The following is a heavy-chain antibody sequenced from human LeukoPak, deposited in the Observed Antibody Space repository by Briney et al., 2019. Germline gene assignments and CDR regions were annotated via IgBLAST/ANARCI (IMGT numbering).Heavy chain of an antibody. J-gene: IGHJ4*02. D-gene: IGHD7-27*01. CDR3: ARDGATGVLDH. CDR2: IYYSGST. CDR1: GGSIRSAGYS. V-gene: IGHV4-31*03. Sequence: PSETLSLTCTVSGGSIRSAGYSWYWIRQFPGKGLEWIGYIYYSGSTAYNPSLKSRITISLDTSENQFSLNLTSVTAADTAAYFCARDGATGVLDHWGQGTLVTVSS.